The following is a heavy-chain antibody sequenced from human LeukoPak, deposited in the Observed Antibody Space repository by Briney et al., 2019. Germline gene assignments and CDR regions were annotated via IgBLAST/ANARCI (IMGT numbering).Heavy chain of an antibody. CDR2: IYYSGST. Sequence: KPSETLSLTCTASGGSISSYYWSWIRQPPGKGLEWIGYIYYSGSTNYNPSLKSRVTISVDTSKNQFSLKLSSVTAADTAVYYCARQYCSGGSCYGSLYYFDYWGQGTLVTVSS. CDR3: ARQYCSGGSCYGSLYYFDY. J-gene: IGHJ4*02. D-gene: IGHD2-15*01. CDR1: GGSISSYY. V-gene: IGHV4-59*01.